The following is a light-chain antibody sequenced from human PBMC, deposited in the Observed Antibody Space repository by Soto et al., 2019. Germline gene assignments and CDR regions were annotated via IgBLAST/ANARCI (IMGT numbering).Light chain of an antibody. CDR1: QSVRNSY. V-gene: IGKV3-20*01. CDR3: QQYGSSPYT. CDR2: GAS. Sequence: EILLTQSPGTLSLSPGERATLSCRASQSVRNSYLALYQQKPGQAPRLLIYGASGRATGIPDRFSGSGSGTDFTLTISRLEPEDFAVYYCQQYGSSPYTFGQGTKLE. J-gene: IGKJ2*01.